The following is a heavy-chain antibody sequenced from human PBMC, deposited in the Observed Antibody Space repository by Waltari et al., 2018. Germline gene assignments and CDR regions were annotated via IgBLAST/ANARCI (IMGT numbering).Heavy chain of an antibody. CDR3: ARQGYCGGDCYSDT. Sequence: QLQLQESGPGLVTPSETLSLTCTVSGDSLTSDIYYWGWIRQPPGKGLEWIATISSRGATYYSPSLKSRVTISIDTSKNQFSLKVTSVTAADTAVYYCARQGYCGGDCYSDTWGQGTLVTVSP. V-gene: IGHV4-39*01. D-gene: IGHD2-21*01. CDR1: GDSLTSDIYY. CDR2: ISSRGAT. J-gene: IGHJ5*02.